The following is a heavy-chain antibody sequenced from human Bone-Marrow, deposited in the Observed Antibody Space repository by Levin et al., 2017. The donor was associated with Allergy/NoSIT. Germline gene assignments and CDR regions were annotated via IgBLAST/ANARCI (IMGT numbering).Heavy chain of an antibody. CDR3: AKVSTSCYVFYYYYYMDV. J-gene: IGHJ6*03. CDR1: GFTFSSYA. CDR2: ISGSGGST. Sequence: GESLKISCAASGFTFSSYAMSWVRQAPGKGLEWVSAISGSGGSTYYADSVKGRFTISRDNSKNTLYLQMNSLRAEDTAVYYCAKVSTSCYVFYYYYYMDVWGKGTTVTVSS. D-gene: IGHD2-2*01. V-gene: IGHV3-23*01.